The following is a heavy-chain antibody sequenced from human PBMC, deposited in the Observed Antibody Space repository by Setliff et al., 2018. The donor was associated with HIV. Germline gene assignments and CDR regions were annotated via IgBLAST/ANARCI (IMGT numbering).Heavy chain of an antibody. CDR2: IYYSGST. CDR1: GGSINSGTYY. D-gene: IGHD3-3*01. CDR3: ARPLLRFLEWPPSWFDP. Sequence: SETLSLTCTVSGGSINSGTYYWGWIRQPPGKGLEWIGSIYYSGSTYYNPSLKSRVTISIDTSKNQFSLKMSSVTAADTAMYYCARPLLRFLEWPPSWFDPWGQGTLVTV. J-gene: IGHJ5*02. V-gene: IGHV4-39*01.